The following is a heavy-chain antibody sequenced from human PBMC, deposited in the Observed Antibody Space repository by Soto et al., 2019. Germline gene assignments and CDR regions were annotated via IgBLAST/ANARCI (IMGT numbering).Heavy chain of an antibody. CDR1: GFTFSSYG. CDR2: IWYDGSNK. J-gene: IGHJ6*02. CDR3: ARAEGIAAAGYYYYYGMDV. V-gene: IGHV3-33*01. D-gene: IGHD6-13*01. Sequence: QVQLVESGGGVVQPGRSLRLSCAASGFTFSSYGMHWVRQAPGKGLEWVAVIWYDGSNKYYADSVKGRFTISRDNSKNTLYLQMNSRRAEDTAVYYCARAEGIAAAGYYYYYGMDVWGQGTTVTVSS.